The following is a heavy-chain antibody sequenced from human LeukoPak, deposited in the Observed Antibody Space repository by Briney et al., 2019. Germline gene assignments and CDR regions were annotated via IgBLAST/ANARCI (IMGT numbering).Heavy chain of an antibody. CDR1: GFTFSDYY. CDR2: ISSSSSYT. Sequence: GGSLRLSCAASGFTFSDYYMSWIRQAPGKGLEWVSYISSSSSYTNYADSVKRRFTISRDNAKNSLYLQMNSLRAEDTAVYYCARARRWGLVATIGVGMDVWGKGTTVTVSS. J-gene: IGHJ6*04. D-gene: IGHD5-12*01. CDR3: ARARRWGLVATIGVGMDV. V-gene: IGHV3-11*06.